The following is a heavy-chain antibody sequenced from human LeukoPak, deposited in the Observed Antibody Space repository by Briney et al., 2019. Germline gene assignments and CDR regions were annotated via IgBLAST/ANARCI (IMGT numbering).Heavy chain of an antibody. CDR3: AREAARPEGYYYYMDV. CDR2: IYYSGST. D-gene: IGHD2-15*01. Sequence: SETLSLTCTVSGDSISSYYWSWIRQPPGKGLEWIGYIYYSGSTNYNPSLKSRVTISVDTSKNQFSLKLSSVTAADTAVYYCAREAARPEGYYYYMDVWGKGTTVTVSS. V-gene: IGHV4-59*01. J-gene: IGHJ6*03. CDR1: GDSISSYY.